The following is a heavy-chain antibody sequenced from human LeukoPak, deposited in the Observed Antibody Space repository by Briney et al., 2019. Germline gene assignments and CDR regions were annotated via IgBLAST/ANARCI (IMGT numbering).Heavy chain of an antibody. CDR2: IVVGSGNT. CDR1: GFTFTSSA. CDR3: ARDVYYDSSGYPSGP. D-gene: IGHD3-22*01. V-gene: IGHV1-58*01. Sequence: SVKVSCKASGFTFTSSAVQWVRQARGQRLEWIGWIVVGSGNTNYAQKFQERVTITRDMSTSTAYMELSSLRSEDTAVYYCARDVYYDSSGYPSGPWGQGTLVTVSS. J-gene: IGHJ5*02.